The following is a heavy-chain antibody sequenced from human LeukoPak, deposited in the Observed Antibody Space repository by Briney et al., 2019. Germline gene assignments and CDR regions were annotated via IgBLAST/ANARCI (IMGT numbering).Heavy chain of an antibody. Sequence: SETLSLTCTVSGGSISSGSYYWSWIRQPAGKGLEWIGSIYHSGSTYYNPSLKGRVTISVDTSKNQFSLKLSSVTAADTAVYYCARLYYDSSGFDYWGQGTLVTVSS. J-gene: IGHJ4*02. CDR1: GGSISSGSYY. D-gene: IGHD3-22*01. CDR3: ARLYYDSSGFDY. V-gene: IGHV4-39*07. CDR2: IYHSGST.